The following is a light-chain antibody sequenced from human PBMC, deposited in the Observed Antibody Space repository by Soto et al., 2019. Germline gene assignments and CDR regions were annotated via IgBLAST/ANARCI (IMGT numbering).Light chain of an antibody. CDR3: QQYKLYRS. V-gene: IGKV1-5*03. CDR2: KSS. J-gene: IGKJ1*01. CDR1: QDIVIW. Sequence: DVQMTQSPSTLSASVGDRVTITCRASQDIVIWLAWYQQKPGKAPRLLIYKSSVLQEGVPERFSGRGAGTEFTLTIASLQPGDAATYYCQQYKLYRSFGQGTKVEI.